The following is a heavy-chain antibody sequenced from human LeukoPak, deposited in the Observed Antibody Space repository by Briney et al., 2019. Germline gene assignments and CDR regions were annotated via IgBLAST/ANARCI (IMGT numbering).Heavy chain of an antibody. CDR1: GYTFTSYG. V-gene: IGHV1-18*01. CDR3: ARDRPRLNYYYYGMDV. Sequence: ASVKVSCKASGYTFTSYGISWVRQAPGQGLEWMGWISAYNGNTNYAQKLQGRVTMTTDTPTSTAYMELRSLRSDDTAVYYCARDRPRLNYYYYGMDVWGQGTTVTVSS. J-gene: IGHJ6*02. D-gene: IGHD6-6*01. CDR2: ISAYNGNT.